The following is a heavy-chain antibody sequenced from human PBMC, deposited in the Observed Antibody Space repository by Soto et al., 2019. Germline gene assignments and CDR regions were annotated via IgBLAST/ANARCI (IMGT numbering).Heavy chain of an antibody. CDR3: AASSSWAHNWFDP. V-gene: IGHV4-31*03. CDR2: IYYSGSP. Sequence: QVQLQESGPGLVKPSQTLSLTCTVSGGSISSGGYYWSWIRQHPGKGLEWIGYIYYSGSPYYNPSLKSRVTISVDTSKTQFSLKLSSVTAADTAVYYCAASSSWAHNWFDPWGQGTLVTVSS. D-gene: IGHD6-13*01. J-gene: IGHJ5*02. CDR1: GGSISSGGYY.